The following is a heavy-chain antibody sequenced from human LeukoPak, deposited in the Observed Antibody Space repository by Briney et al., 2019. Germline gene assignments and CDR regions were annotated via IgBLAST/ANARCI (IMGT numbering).Heavy chain of an antibody. CDR1: GFTVGSNY. CDR2: IYSGGST. Sequence: PGGSLRLSCAASGFTVGSNYMSWVRQAPGKGLEWVSVIYSGGSTYYADSVKGRFTISRDNSKNTLYLQMNSLRAEDTAVYYCARAGWGYCSGGSCYWDYWGQGTLVTVSS. J-gene: IGHJ4*02. CDR3: ARAGWGYCSGGSCYWDY. V-gene: IGHV3-66*01. D-gene: IGHD2-15*01.